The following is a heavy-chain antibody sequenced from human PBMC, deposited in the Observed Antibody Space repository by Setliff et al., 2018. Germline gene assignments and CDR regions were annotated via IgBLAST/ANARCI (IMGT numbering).Heavy chain of an antibody. Sequence: SETLSLTCAVYGGSFSGYYWSWIRQPPGKGLEWIGEINHSGSTNYNPSLKSRVTISADMSKNQFSLTLTTVTAADTAVYYCARAPPPWLQSLGGDYWGQGTLVTVSS. J-gene: IGHJ4*02. CDR1: GGSFSGYY. CDR2: INHSGST. V-gene: IGHV4-34*01. D-gene: IGHD5-12*01. CDR3: ARAPPPWLQSLGGDY.